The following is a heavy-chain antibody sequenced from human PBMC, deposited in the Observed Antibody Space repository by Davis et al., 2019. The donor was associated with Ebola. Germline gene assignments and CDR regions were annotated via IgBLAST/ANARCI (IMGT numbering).Heavy chain of an antibody. Sequence: ASVQVSCKASGYTFTSYGISWVRQAPGQGLEWMGWISAYNGNTNYAQKLQGRVTMTTDTSTSTAYMELRSLRSDDTAVYYCARLGYCSSTSCYTPYYYYYYGMDVWGQGTTVTVSS. CDR1: GYTFTSYG. V-gene: IGHV1-18*01. CDR2: ISAYNGNT. D-gene: IGHD2-2*02. J-gene: IGHJ6*02. CDR3: ARLGYCSSTSCYTPYYYYYYGMDV.